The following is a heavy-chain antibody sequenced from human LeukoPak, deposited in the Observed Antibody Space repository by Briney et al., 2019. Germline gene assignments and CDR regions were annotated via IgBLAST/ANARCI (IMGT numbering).Heavy chain of an antibody. Sequence: PGGSLRLSCAASGFTFSSYSMNWVRQAPGKGLEWVSSISSSSSYIYYADSVKGRFTISRDNAKNSLYLQMNSLRAEDTAVYYCARFIDEIDNWFDPWGQGTLVTVSS. CDR1: GFTFSSYS. CDR3: ARFIDEIDNWFDP. D-gene: IGHD3-16*02. J-gene: IGHJ5*02. V-gene: IGHV3-21*04. CDR2: ISSSSSYI.